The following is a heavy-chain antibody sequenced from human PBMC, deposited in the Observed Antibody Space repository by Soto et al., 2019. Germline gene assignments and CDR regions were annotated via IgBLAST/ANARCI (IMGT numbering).Heavy chain of an antibody. Sequence: QPGGSLRLSCAASGFTFRNNVLSWVRQAPGKGLDWVSGITGSGRDTYYADSVKGRFTISRDNSKNMVFLQMNSLRAEDTALYYCAKNGLDNSPSAIDSWGPGTLVTDSS. CDR3: AKNGLDNSPSAIDS. V-gene: IGHV3-23*01. CDR1: GFTFRNNV. J-gene: IGHJ4*02. CDR2: ITGSGRDT. D-gene: IGHD2-8*01.